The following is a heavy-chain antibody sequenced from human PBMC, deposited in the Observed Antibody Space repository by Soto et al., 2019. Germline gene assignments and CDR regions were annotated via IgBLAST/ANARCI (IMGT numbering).Heavy chain of an antibody. CDR2: FSAGGRA. J-gene: IGHJ4*02. CDR1: GFSFNNYA. CDR3: AKESLPEHYGDTLFDY. Sequence: EVQLLESGGALVRPGGSLRLSCAASGFSFNNYALSWVRQAPGKGLEWASTFSAGGRAYYAASVQGRFTIARDSSQDTVHLQISDLRPEDTAVYYCAKESLPEHYGDTLFDYWGQGTRVTVSS. V-gene: IGHV3-23*01. D-gene: IGHD4-17*01.